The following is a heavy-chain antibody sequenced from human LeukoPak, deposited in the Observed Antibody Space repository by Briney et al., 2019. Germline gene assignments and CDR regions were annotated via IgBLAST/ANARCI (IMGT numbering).Heavy chain of an antibody. CDR1: GGSISSGGYY. D-gene: IGHD6-13*01. V-gene: IGHV4-31*03. CDR2: IYYSGST. Sequence: PSQTLSPTCTVSGGSISSGGYYWSWIRQHPGKGLEWIGYIYYSGSTYYNPSLKSRVTISVDTSKNQFSLKLSSVTAADTAVYYCARAAWGGSSSWYPLDYWGQGTLVTVSS. J-gene: IGHJ4*02. CDR3: ARAAWGGSSSWYPLDY.